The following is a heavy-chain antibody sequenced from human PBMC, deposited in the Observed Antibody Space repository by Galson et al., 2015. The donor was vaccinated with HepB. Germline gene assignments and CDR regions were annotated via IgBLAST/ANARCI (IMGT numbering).Heavy chain of an antibody. CDR2: ISGSGGST. CDR1: GFTFSSYA. Sequence: SLRLSCAASGFTFSSYAMSWVRQAPGKGLEWVSAISGSGGSTYYADSVKGRFTISRDNSKNTLYLQMNSLRAEDTAVYYCAKDREGFSGSYPLSPFDYWGQGTLVTVSS. D-gene: IGHD1-26*01. V-gene: IGHV3-23*01. J-gene: IGHJ4*02. CDR3: AKDREGFSGSYPLSPFDY.